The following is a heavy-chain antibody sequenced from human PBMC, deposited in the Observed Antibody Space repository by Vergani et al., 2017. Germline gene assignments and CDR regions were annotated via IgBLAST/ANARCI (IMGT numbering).Heavy chain of an antibody. Sequence: QVQLQESGPGLVKPSQTLSLTCTVSGGSISSGGYYWSWIRQHPGKGLEWIGYIYYSGSTYYNPSLKSRVTISVDTSKNQFSLKLSSVTAADAAVYYCAATMSYYYYYMDVWGKGTTVTVSS. D-gene: IGHD5-12*01. CDR2: IYYSGST. CDR3: AATMSYYYYYMDV. V-gene: IGHV4-31*03. CDR1: GGSISSGGYY. J-gene: IGHJ6*03.